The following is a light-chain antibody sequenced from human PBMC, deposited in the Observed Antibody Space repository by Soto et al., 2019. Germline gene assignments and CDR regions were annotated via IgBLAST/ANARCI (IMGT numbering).Light chain of an antibody. CDR3: CSYAGTYNFWV. V-gene: IGLV2-11*01. CDR1: NSDIGGYNY. J-gene: IGLJ3*02. CDR2: DVS. Sequence: QSALTQPRSVSGSPGQSVTISCTGTNSDIGGYNYVSWYQQHPGKAPKVMIYDVSRRPSGVPDRFSGSKSGNTAFLTISGLQADDEADYYCCSYAGTYNFWVFGGGTKLTVL.